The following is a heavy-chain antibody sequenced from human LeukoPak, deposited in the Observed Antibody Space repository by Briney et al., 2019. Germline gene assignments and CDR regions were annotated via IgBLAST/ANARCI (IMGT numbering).Heavy chain of an antibody. CDR2: INHSGST. V-gene: IGHV4-34*01. CDR1: GGSFSGYY. CDR3: ARGCVGNCPKGATFDS. D-gene: IGHD1-7*01. Sequence: PSETLSLTCAVYGGSFSGYYWTWIRQPPGKGLEWIGEINHSGSTNYNPSLKSRVTISVDTSVNQFSLKLRSVTAADTAVYYCARGCVGNCPKGATFDSWGQGTLVTVSS. J-gene: IGHJ4*02.